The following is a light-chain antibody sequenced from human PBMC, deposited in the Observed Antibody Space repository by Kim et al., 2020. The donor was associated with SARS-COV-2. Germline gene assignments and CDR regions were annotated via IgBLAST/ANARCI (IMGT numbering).Light chain of an antibody. V-gene: IGLV3-19*01. Sequence: ALVQTLRITCQGHRPRSYYATWYQQKPGQAPILVIYSKNNRPSGIPVRFSGSSSGNTASLTITGTQAGDEADYYCNSRDTNDNVVFGGGTKLTVL. CDR1: RPRSYY. CDR3: NSRDTNDNVV. CDR2: SKN. J-gene: IGLJ2*01.